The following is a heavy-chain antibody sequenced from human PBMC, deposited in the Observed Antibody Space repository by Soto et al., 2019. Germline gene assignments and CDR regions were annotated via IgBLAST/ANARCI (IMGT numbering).Heavy chain of an antibody. V-gene: IGHV1-69*04. J-gene: IGHJ4*02. D-gene: IGHD5-12*01. Sequence: GASVKVSCKTSGATFSSYAITWVRQAPGQGLEWMGRIVPTVDTSTYAQKFQGRVTITADKFTNTVYMELSSLRSDDTAVYYCVRVVAIPGYPDNWGQGTLVTVSS. CDR3: VRVVAIPGYPDN. CDR1: GATFSSYA. CDR2: IVPTVDTS.